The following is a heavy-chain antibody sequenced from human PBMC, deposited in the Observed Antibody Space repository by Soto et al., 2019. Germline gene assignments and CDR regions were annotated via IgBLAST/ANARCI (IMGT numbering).Heavy chain of an antibody. CDR2: TRSNGEHT. D-gene: IGHD2-2*01. CDR3: AKDSKSVSVSAARVYGMDV. CDR1: GFMFSSFA. V-gene: IGHV3-23*01. Sequence: EVQILESGGGMVQPGGSLRLSCAGSGFMFSSFAMTWVRQAPGKGLEWVSTTRSNGEHTYYADSVKGRFTVSRDNSKNPVFLEMSSLRAEDSAIYYCAKDSKSVSVSAARVYGMDVWGQGTTVTVSS. J-gene: IGHJ6*02.